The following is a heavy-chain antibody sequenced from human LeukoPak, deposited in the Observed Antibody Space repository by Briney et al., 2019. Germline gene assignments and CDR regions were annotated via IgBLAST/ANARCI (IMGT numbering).Heavy chain of an antibody. D-gene: IGHD5-12*01. V-gene: IGHV3-74*01. CDR1: GFTFSSYS. CDR2: INSDGSRI. Sequence: GGSLRLSCAASGFTFSSYSMNWVRQAPGKGLVWVSRINSDGSRIIYADSVKGRFTISRDNAKNTVYLQMNSLRADDTAVYFCARAPQIGFSGFDKNYWGQGTLVTVSS. CDR3: ARAPQIGFSGFDKNY. J-gene: IGHJ4*02.